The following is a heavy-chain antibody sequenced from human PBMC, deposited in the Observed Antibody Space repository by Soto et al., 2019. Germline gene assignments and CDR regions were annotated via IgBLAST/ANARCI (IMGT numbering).Heavy chain of an antibody. J-gene: IGHJ4*02. CDR1: GFSLSTRGVA. V-gene: IGHV2-5*02. CDR2: IFWDEDK. CDR3: AHRPRGYAYYFDY. Sequence: QITLKESGPTLVKPTQTLTLTCTFSGFSLSTRGVAVGWFRQPPGKALEWLALIFWDEDKWYSPSLKRRHTITDDTSKNQLVLTMPNMDPVDTATYYCAHRPRGYAYYFDYWGQGTLVTVSS. D-gene: IGHD5-12*01.